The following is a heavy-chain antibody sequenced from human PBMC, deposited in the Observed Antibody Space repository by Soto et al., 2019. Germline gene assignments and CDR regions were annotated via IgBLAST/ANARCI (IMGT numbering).Heavy chain of an antibody. CDR1: GFTFGYYA. V-gene: IGHV3-49*03. J-gene: IGHJ6*02. Sequence: GVSLRLSCTASGFTFGYYAMSWFRQTPGKGLEWVGFIRSKAYGGTTEYAASVKGRFTISRDDSKSIAYLQMNSLKTEDTAVYYCTRAPGTGAGGMDVWGQGTTVTVSS. CDR3: TRAPGTGAGGMDV. D-gene: IGHD6-19*01. CDR2: IRSKAYGGTT.